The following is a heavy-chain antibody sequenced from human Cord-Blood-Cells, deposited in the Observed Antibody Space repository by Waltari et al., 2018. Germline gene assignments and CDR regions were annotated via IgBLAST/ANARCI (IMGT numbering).Heavy chain of an antibody. D-gene: IGHD3-10*01. Sequence: QLQLQESGPGLVKPSETLSLTCTVPGGSISSSSYYWGWLRQPPGKGLEWIGSIYYSGSTYYNPSLKSRVTISVDTSKNQFSLKLSSVTAADTAVYYCARVITMVRGVIIDYWGQGTLVTVSS. CDR1: GGSISSSSYY. CDR3: ARVITMVRGVIIDY. V-gene: IGHV4-39*07. J-gene: IGHJ4*02. CDR2: IYYSGST.